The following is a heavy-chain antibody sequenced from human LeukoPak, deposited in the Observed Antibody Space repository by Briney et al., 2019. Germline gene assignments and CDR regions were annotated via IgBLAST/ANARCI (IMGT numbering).Heavy chain of an antibody. D-gene: IGHD3-3*01. CDR2: VNPKNGGT. CDR1: GYTFADYY. CDR3: VRLFLEWSQNHDP. Sequence: GASVKVSCKASGYTFADYYIHWVRQAPGQGLEWMGWVNPKNGGTSYAQKFQGRVTMTRDTSLSTAYMELSRLRSDDTAVYYCVRLFLEWSQNHDPWGQGTLVTVSS. V-gene: IGHV1-2*02. J-gene: IGHJ5*02.